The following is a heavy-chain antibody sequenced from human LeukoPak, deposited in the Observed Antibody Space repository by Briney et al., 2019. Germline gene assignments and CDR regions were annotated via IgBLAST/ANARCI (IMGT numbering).Heavy chain of an antibody. CDR3: TGGSSGWPDY. J-gene: IGHJ4*02. Sequence: PSETLSLTCTVSGGSISSYYWSWIRQPPGKGLEWIGYIYYSGSTNYNPSLKSRVTISVDTSKNQFSLKLSSVTAADTAMYYCTGGSSGWPDYWGQGTLVTVSS. D-gene: IGHD6-19*01. V-gene: IGHV4-59*01. CDR2: IYYSGST. CDR1: GGSISSYY.